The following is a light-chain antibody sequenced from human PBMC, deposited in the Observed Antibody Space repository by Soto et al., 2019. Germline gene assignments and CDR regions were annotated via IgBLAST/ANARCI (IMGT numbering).Light chain of an antibody. CDR2: DAS. Sequence: EIVLTQSPATLSLSPGERATLSCRASQSVSNYLAWYQQKPGQAPRLFIYDASNMATGIPARFSGSGSGTDFTLTISSLEPEDFAVYYCQQRSNWPLLTFGGGTKVEIK. J-gene: IGKJ4*01. CDR1: QSVSNY. V-gene: IGKV3-11*01. CDR3: QQRSNWPLLT.